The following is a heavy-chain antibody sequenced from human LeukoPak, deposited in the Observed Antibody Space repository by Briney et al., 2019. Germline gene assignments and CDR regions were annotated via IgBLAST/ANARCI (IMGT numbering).Heavy chain of an antibody. CDR1: GGSISSGGYY. V-gene: IGHV4-31*03. CDR2: IYYSGST. CDR3: ARECRGWPCVAFDI. Sequence: SGTLSLTCTVSGGSISSGGYYWSWIRQHPGKGLEWIGYIYYSGSTYYNPSLKSRVTISVDTSKNQFSLKLSSVTAADTAVYYCARECRGWPCVAFDIWGQGTMVTVSS. D-gene: IGHD6-19*01. J-gene: IGHJ3*02.